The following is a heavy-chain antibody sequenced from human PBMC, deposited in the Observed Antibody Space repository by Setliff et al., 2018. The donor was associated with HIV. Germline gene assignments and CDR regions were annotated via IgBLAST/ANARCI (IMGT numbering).Heavy chain of an antibody. CDR2: IKSKAYGGTT. CDR1: GFTFGDYA. D-gene: IGHD5-12*01. V-gene: IGHV3-49*04. Sequence: GGSLRLSCTASGFTFGDYAMSWVRQAPGKGLEWVGFIKSKAYGGTTEYAASVKGRFTISRDDSKSIAYLQMNSLKTEDTAVYYCTRGRGGYDFMDVWGQGTTVTSP. J-gene: IGHJ6*02. CDR3: TRGRGGYDFMDV.